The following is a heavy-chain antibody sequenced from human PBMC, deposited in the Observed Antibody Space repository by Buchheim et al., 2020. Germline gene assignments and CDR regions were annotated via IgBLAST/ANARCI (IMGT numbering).Heavy chain of an antibody. CDR2: ISYDGSNK. CDR1: GFTFSSYG. J-gene: IGHJ4*02. V-gene: IGHV3-30*18. Sequence: QVQLVESGGGVVQPGRSLRLSCAASGFTFSSYGMHWVRQAPGKGLEWVAVISYDGSNKYYADSVKGRFTISKDNSKSTLYLQMNSLRAEDTAVYYCAKVVNDYYDSSGYDYWGQGTL. CDR3: AKVVNDYYDSSGYDY. D-gene: IGHD3-22*01.